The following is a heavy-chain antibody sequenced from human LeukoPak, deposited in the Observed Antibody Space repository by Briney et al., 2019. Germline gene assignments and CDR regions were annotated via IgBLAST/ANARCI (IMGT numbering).Heavy chain of an antibody. CDR3: ARLERSDHVWGSYSYTGPLDY. J-gene: IGHJ4*02. CDR2: IYYSGTT. V-gene: IGHV4-39*01. D-gene: IGHD3-16*02. CDR1: GGSISSSSYY. Sequence: SETLSLTCTVSGGSISSSSYYWGWIRQPPGQGLEWLGTIYYSGTTYYNPSLNSRVTISVDTSKNQFSLKLNSVTAADTAVYFCARLERSDHVWGSYSYTGPLDYWGQGTLVTVSS.